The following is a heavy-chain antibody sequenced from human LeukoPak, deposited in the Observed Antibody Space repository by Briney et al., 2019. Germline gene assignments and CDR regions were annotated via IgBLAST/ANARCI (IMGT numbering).Heavy chain of an antibody. Sequence: SVKVSCKASGGTFSSYAISWVRQAPGQGLEWMGGIIPIFGTANYAQKFQGRVTITADESTSTAYMELSSLRSEDTAVYYCARGDIVVVPAAMLNYYYYGMDVWGQGTTVTVSS. CDR3: ARGDIVVVPAAMLNYYYYGMDV. J-gene: IGHJ6*02. CDR1: GGTFSSYA. CDR2: IIPIFGTA. V-gene: IGHV1-69*13. D-gene: IGHD2-2*01.